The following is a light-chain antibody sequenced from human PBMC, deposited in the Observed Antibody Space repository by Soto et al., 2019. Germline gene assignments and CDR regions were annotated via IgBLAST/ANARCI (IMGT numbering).Light chain of an antibody. Sequence: DIQMTPSPSSLSASVGDRVTITCRASQSISSYLNWYQQKPGKAPNPLIHAASSLQSGVPSRFSGSGSGTEFTLTISRLQPDDFATYYRKQYKSYWTFGQGTKVDIK. V-gene: IGKV1-39*01. CDR3: KQYKSYWT. CDR1: QSISSY. J-gene: IGKJ1*01. CDR2: AAS.